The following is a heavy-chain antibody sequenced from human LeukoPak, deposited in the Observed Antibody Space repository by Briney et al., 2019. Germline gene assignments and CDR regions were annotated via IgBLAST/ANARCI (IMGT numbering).Heavy chain of an antibody. J-gene: IGHJ3*02. V-gene: IGHV4-30-4*02. CDR3: AREVDVVTQPKTDAFDI. CDR1: GGSISSGDYF. Sequence: SETLSLTCNVYGGSISSGDYFWNWIRQSPGKGLEWLGYIHYTGSTYYNPSLQNRVTMSVDTSKNQFSLRLSSVTAADTAVYYCAREVDVVTQPKTDAFDIWGQGTMVTVSS. D-gene: IGHD4-23*01. CDR2: IHYTGST.